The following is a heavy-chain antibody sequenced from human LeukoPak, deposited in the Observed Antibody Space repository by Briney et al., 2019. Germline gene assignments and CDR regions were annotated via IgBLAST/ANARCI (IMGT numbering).Heavy chain of an antibody. D-gene: IGHD2-21*01. V-gene: IGHV1-18*01. J-gene: IGHJ4*02. CDR1: GYTFTSYG. CDR2: ISAYNGNT. Sequence: GASVKVSCKASGYTFTSYGISWVRQAPGQGLEWMGWISAYNGNTNYAQKLQGRVTMTTDTSTSTAYMELRSLRSDDTAVYYCARVCAASRLLLETIDYWGQGTLVTVPS. CDR3: ARVCAASRLLLETIDY.